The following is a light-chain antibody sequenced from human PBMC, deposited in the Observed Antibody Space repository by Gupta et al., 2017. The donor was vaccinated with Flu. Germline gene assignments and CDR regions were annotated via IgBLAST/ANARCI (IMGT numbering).Light chain of an antibody. CDR2: GAS. J-gene: IGKJ1*01. CDR3: QQYHNWPRT. CDR1: QSISNN. Sequence: PATLSVSPGERATLSCRASQSISNNVAWFQQRPGQAPRLLIYGASTRGTTVSARFSGSGSGTQFTLTISSLQSEDFAIYYCQQYHNWPRTFGPGTKVEVK. V-gene: IGKV3-15*01.